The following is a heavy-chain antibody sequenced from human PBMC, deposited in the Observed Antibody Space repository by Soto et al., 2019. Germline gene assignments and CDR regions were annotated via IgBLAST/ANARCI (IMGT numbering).Heavy chain of an antibody. Sequence: EVQLVESGGGLVQPGGSLRLSCAASGFTFSTYSINWVRQAPGKGLEWISYISDNSSVIYYADAVKGRFTISRDNAKNSLYLQMNSLRDEDTAVYYCARDRDAHCSKGICSGPYFDYWGQGTLVTVSS. V-gene: IGHV3-48*02. CDR1: GFTFSTYS. D-gene: IGHD2-8*01. J-gene: IGHJ4*02. CDR2: ISDNSSVI. CDR3: ARDRDAHCSKGICSGPYFDY.